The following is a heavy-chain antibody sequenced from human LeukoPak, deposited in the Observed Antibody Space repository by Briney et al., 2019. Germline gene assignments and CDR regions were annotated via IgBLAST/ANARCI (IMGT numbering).Heavy chain of an antibody. CDR1: GFTFSSYG. CDR2: IKQDGSEK. J-gene: IGHJ4*02. Sequence: GGSLRLSCAASGFTFSSYGMHWVRQAPGKGLEWVANIKQDGSEKYYVDSVKGRFTISRDNAKNSLYLQMNSLRGEDTAVFYCAREIVVVPAASYYFDYWGQGTLVTVSS. V-gene: IGHV3-7*01. D-gene: IGHD2-2*01. CDR3: AREIVVVPAASYYFDY.